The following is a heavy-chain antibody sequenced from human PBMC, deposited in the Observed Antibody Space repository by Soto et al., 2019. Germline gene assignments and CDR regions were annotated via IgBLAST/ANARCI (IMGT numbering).Heavy chain of an antibody. Sequence: QLQESGPGLVMPSQTLSLTCTVSGASINNNDYYWSWIRQTPGKGLEWIGYVYYSGSTDYIPSLKRRLSMAIDKSQFQFTLELNSVTAADTATYYCARMFYFYDKWYFDLWGGGTLVTVSS. D-gene: IGHD3-22*01. CDR1: GASINNNDYY. J-gene: IGHJ2*01. CDR3: ARMFYFYDKWYFDL. CDR2: VYYSGST. V-gene: IGHV4-30-4*01.